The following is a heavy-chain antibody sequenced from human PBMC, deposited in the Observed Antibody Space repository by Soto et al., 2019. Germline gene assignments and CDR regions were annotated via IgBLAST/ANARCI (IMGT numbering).Heavy chain of an antibody. V-gene: IGHV1-3*01. CDR3: AKDGYYDILTGDSTALDY. CDR1: GYTFTSYA. Sequence: ASVKVSCKASGYTFTSYAMHWVRQAPGQRLEWMGWINAGNGNTKYSQKFQGRVTITRDTSASTAYMELSSLRSEDTAVYYCAKDGYYDILTGDSTALDYWGQGTLVNVSS. J-gene: IGHJ4*02. CDR2: INAGNGNT. D-gene: IGHD3-9*01.